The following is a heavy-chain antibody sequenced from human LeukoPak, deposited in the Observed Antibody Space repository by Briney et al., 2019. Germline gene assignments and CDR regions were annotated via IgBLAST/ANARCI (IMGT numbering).Heavy chain of an antibody. V-gene: IGHV3-30*18. Sequence: GGSLRLSCAASGFTFSSYGMHWVRQAPGKGLEWVALISYDGNNKYYADSVKGRFTISRGNSKNTLYLQMNSLRAEDTAVYYCAKTPELWGAFDIWGQGTMVTVSS. CDR2: ISYDGNNK. D-gene: IGHD2-21*01. J-gene: IGHJ3*02. CDR3: AKTPELWGAFDI. CDR1: GFTFSSYG.